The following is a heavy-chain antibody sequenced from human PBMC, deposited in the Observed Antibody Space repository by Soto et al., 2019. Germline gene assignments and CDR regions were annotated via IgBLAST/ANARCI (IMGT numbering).Heavy chain of an antibody. CDR3: ARDKGYDSSGYFGVYWFDP. CDR2: INPKSGGT. D-gene: IGHD3-22*01. CDR1: GYSFTDYH. J-gene: IGHJ5*02. V-gene: IGHV1-2*04. Sequence: ASVKVSCKASGYSFTDYHIHWVRQAPGQGLEWLGRINPKSGGTSTAQKFQGWVTMTTDTSISTASMELSSLRSDDTAVYYCARDKGYDSSGYFGVYWFDPWGQGTLVTVSS.